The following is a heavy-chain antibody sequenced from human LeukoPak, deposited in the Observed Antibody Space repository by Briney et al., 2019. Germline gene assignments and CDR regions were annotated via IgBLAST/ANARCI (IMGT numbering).Heavy chain of an antibody. J-gene: IGHJ3*02. CDR2: IIPIFGTA. CDR1: GGTFSSYA. D-gene: IGHD1-1*01. CDR3: ARDSGTTRAFDI. Sequence: ASVKVSCKASGGTFSSYAISWVRQAPGQGLERMGGIIPIFGTANYAQKFQGRVTITTDESTSTAYMELSSLRSEDTAVYYCARDSGTTRAFDIWGQGTMVTVSS. V-gene: IGHV1-69*05.